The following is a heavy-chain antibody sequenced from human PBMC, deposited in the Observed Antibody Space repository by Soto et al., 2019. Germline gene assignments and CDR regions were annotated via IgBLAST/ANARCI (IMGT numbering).Heavy chain of an antibody. CDR3: AILLRGYCSGGSCYSNYYYGMDV. D-gene: IGHD2-15*01. Sequence: GESLKISCKGSGYSFTSYWISWVRQMPGKGLEWMGRIDPSDSYTNYSPSFQGHVTISADKSISTAYLQWSSLKASDTAMYYCAILLRGYCSGGSCYSNYYYGMDVWGQGTTVTVSS. V-gene: IGHV5-10-1*01. CDR2: IDPSDSYT. CDR1: GYSFTSYW. J-gene: IGHJ6*02.